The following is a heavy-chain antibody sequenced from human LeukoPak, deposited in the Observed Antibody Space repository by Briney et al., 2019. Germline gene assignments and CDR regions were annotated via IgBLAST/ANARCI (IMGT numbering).Heavy chain of an antibody. D-gene: IGHD3-22*01. V-gene: IGHV1-46*01. Sequence: ASVNVSCKASGYTFTSYYMHWVRQAPGQGLEWMGIINPSGGSTSYAQKFQGRVTMTRDTSTSTVYMELSSLRSEDTAVYYCARDRRITMIVVVSPRFDYWGQGTLVTVSS. CDR3: ARDRRITMIVVVSPRFDY. CDR1: GYTFTSYY. J-gene: IGHJ4*02. CDR2: INPSGGST.